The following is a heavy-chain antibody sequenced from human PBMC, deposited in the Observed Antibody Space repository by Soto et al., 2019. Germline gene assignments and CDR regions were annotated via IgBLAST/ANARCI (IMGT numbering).Heavy chain of an antibody. CDR3: ARAPGRVIVVVTEIPPHFDY. Sequence: QVQLVESGGGVVQPGRSLRLSCAASGFTFSSYAMHWVRQAPGKGLEWVAVISYDGSNKYYADSVKGRFTISRDNSKNTLYLQMNSLRAEDTAVYYCARAPGRVIVVVTEIPPHFDYWGQGTLVTVSS. CDR1: GFTFSSYA. J-gene: IGHJ4*02. D-gene: IGHD2-21*02. V-gene: IGHV3-30-3*01. CDR2: ISYDGSNK.